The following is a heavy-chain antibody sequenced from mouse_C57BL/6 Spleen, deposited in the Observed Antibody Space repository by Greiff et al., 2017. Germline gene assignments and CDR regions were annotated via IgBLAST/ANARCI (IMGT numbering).Heavy chain of an antibody. V-gene: IGHV1-52*01. CDR2: IAPSDSET. Sequence: QVQLQQPGAELVRPGSSVKLSCKASGYTFTSYSMHWVKQRPIQGLEWICNIAPSDSETHYNQKFKDKATLTVDKSSSTAYIKLHSLTSYDSAVYYRARSGLENRDFDDWGTGTTLTVSS. J-gene: IGHJ1*03. D-gene: IGHD2-14*01. CDR3: ARSGLENRDFDD. CDR1: GYTFTSYS.